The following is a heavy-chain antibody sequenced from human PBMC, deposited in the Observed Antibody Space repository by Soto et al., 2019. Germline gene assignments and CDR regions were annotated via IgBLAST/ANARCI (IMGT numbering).Heavy chain of an antibody. Sequence: GGSLRLSCAASGFTFSDYGMHWVRQAPGKGLEWVAVISYDGSNKYYGDSVQGRFAISRDNSKNTLYVQMNSLRAEDTAVYYCAKAYFKGVVTAAYQYGMDVWGQGTTVTVSS. V-gene: IGHV3-30*18. CDR1: GFTFSDYG. J-gene: IGHJ6*02. D-gene: IGHD2-21*02. CDR3: AKAYFKGVVTAAYQYGMDV. CDR2: ISYDGSNK.